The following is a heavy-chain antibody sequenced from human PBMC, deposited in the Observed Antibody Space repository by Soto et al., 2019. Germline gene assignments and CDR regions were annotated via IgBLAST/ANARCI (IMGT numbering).Heavy chain of an antibody. CDR1: GVSFSSYA. V-gene: IGHV3-23*01. J-gene: IGHJ5*02. CDR3: TRDLNHDTGP. D-gene: IGHD2-8*02. Sequence: GGSLRLSCAASGVSFSSYAMSWVRQAPGEGLDWVSAISDSGGSTYYADSVKGRFTISRDNAKNSVYLQMDSLRGEDTALYYCTRDLNHDTGPWGQGTQVTVSS. CDR2: ISDSGGST.